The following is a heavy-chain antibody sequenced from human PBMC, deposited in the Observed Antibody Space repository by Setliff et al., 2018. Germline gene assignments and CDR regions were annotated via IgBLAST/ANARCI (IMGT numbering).Heavy chain of an antibody. D-gene: IGHD5-12*01. CDR1: GYSISSGYN. Sequence: SETLSLTCAVSGYSISSGYNWGWIRQPPGKGLEWIASIYYSGSIYYNPSLKSRVTLFVDTSKDQFSLRLTSMTAADTAVYYCARQVEMATIAFDVWGQGTMVTVSS. CDR3: ARQVEMATIAFDV. J-gene: IGHJ3*01. CDR2: IYYSGSI. V-gene: IGHV4-38-2*01.